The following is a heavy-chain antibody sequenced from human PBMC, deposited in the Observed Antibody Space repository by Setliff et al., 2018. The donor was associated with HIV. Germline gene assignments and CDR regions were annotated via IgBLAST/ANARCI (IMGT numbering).Heavy chain of an antibody. Sequence: PGGSLRFSCAASGFTFSKYEMDWVRQAPGKGLEWVANIKKDGSEIYYVDSVKGRFTISRDNARTSLYLEMSSLGVEDTAVYLCANLWEVGAWGQGTLVTVSS. J-gene: IGHJ5*02. CDR2: IKKDGSEI. CDR1: GFTFSKYE. D-gene: IGHD1-26*01. CDR3: ANLWEVGA. V-gene: IGHV3-7*03.